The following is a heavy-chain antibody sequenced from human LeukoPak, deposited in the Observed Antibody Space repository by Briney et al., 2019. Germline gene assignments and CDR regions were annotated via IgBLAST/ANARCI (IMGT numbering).Heavy chain of an antibody. CDR2: ISAYNGNT. CDR3: AREAPPDSGYGFDY. CDR1: GYTFTSYG. D-gene: IGHD5-12*01. Sequence: ASVKVSCKVSGYTFTSYGISWVRQASGQGLEWMGWISAYNGNTNYAQKLQGRVTMTTDTSTSTAYMELRSLRSDDTAVYYCAREAPPDSGYGFDYWGQGTLVTVSS. V-gene: IGHV1-18*01. J-gene: IGHJ4*02.